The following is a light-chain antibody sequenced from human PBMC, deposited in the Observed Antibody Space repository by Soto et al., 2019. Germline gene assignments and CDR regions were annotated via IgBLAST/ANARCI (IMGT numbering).Light chain of an antibody. CDR2: VNN. V-gene: IGLV1-40*01. J-gene: IGLJ2*01. Sequence: QSVLTKPTSVSGAPGQRVTISCTGSSSNIGAGYDVHWYQQVPGTAPKLLISVNNKRPSGVPDRFSDSKSGTSASLAITGLQAEDEADYYCQSYDRSLSXXVFGGGTX. CDR1: SSNIGAGYD. CDR3: QSYDRSLSXXV.